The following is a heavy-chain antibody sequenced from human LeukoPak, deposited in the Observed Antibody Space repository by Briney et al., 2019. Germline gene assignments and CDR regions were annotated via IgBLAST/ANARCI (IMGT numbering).Heavy chain of an antibody. CDR3: ARSWGIAAAGVFDY. CDR1: GGSISSSGYY. J-gene: IGHJ4*02. CDR2: IYYSGST. D-gene: IGHD6-13*01. Sequence: PSETLSLTCTVSGGSISSSGYYWGWIRQPPGKGLEWIGSIYYSGSTYYNPSLKSRVTISMTTSENHFSLKLSSVTAADTALYYCARSWGIAAAGVFDYWGQGTLLSVSS. V-gene: IGHV4-39*07.